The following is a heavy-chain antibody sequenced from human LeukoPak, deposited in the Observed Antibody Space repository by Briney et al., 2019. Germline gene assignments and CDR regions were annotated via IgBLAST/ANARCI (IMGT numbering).Heavy chain of an antibody. Sequence: ASVKVSCKASGYTFTGYYMHWVRQAPGQGLEWMGWTNPNSGGTNYAQKFQGRVTMTRDTSISTAYMELSRLRSADTAVYYCARGPSGSFPDDAFDIWGQGTMVTVSS. J-gene: IGHJ3*02. CDR3: ARGPSGSFPDDAFDI. D-gene: IGHD1-26*01. V-gene: IGHV1-2*02. CDR2: TNPNSGGT. CDR1: GYTFTGYY.